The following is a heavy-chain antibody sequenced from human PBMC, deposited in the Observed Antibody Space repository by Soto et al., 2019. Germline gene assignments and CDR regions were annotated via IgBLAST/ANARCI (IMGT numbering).Heavy chain of an antibody. V-gene: IGHV1-69*13. CDR3: ARVLEFRAGHISHFHY. J-gene: IGHJ4*02. D-gene: IGHD6-13*01. CDR1: GGIFKNYP. CDR2: IIPVFGIP. Sequence: SVKVSCKASGGIFKNYPFSWVRQAPGQGLEWMGGIIPVFGIPNYAHKFQGRVAITADESTSTVHMELLSLISDDTAVYYCARVLEFRAGHISHFHYWGQGTLVTVSS.